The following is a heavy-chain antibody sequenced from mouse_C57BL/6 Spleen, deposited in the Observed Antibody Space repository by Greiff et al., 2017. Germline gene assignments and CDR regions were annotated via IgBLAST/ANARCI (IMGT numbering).Heavy chain of an antibody. CDR3: AGHDDGVTTGGRYFDV. CDR2: FCPGSGST. CDR1: GYTFTEYT. D-gene: IGHD2-3*01. Sequence: VHVQQSGAELVKPGASVKLSCKASGYTFTEYTIHWVKQRSGQGLEWIGWFCPGSGSTKYNEKFKDKATLTADKSSSTVYMELRRFTSEDSAVYVGAGHDDGVTTGGRYFDVWGKGTTVTVSS. J-gene: IGHJ1*03. V-gene: IGHV1-62-2*01.